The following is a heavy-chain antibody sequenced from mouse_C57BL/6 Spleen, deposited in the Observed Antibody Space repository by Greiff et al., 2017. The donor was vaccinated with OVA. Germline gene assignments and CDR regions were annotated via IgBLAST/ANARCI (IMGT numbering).Heavy chain of an antibody. CDR1: GFNIKDYY. J-gene: IGHJ4*01. CDR3: ARGLRGNRYAMDC. D-gene: IGHD2-1*01. Sequence: VQLKESGAELVKPGASVKLSCTASGFNIKDYYMHWVKQRTEQGLEWIGRIDPADGDTKYSPKFQGKATITADTSSNTAYLQLSSLTSEDTAVYYCARGLRGNRYAMDCWGQGTSVTVSS. V-gene: IGHV14-2*01. CDR2: IDPADGDT.